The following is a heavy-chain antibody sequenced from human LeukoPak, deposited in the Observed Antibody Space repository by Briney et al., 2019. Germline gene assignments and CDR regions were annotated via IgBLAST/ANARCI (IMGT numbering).Heavy chain of an antibody. D-gene: IGHD3-22*01. J-gene: IGHJ2*01. CDR1: GGSISRYY. CDR3: ARPGGYYDSSGFLPYWYFDL. Sequence: SETLSLTCTVSGGSISRYYWSWIRQPPGKGLEWIGYIYYSGSTNYNPSLKSRVTISVDTSKNQFSLKLTSVTAADTAVYSCARPGGYYDSSGFLPYWYFDLWGRGTLVTVSS. V-gene: IGHV4-59*08. CDR2: IYYSGST.